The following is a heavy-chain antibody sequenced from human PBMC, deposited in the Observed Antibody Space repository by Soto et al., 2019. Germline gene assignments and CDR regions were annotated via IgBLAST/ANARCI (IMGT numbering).Heavy chain of an antibody. V-gene: IGHV3-48*03. CDR1: GFTFSSYE. J-gene: IGHJ6*02. D-gene: IGHD2-15*01. CDR2: ISSSGSTI. Sequence: EVQLVESGGGLVQPGGSLRLSCAASGFTFSSYEMNWVRQAPGKGLEWVSYISSSGSTIYYADSVKGRFTISRDNAKKSLYLQMNSLRAEDTAVYYCAREQGYCSGGSCLISGMDVWGQGTTVTVSS. CDR3: AREQGYCSGGSCLISGMDV.